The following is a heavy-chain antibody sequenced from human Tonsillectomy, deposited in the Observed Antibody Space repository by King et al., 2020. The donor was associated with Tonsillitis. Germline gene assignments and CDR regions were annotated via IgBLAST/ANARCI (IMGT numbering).Heavy chain of an antibody. Sequence: VQLQQWGAGLLKPSETLSLTCAVYGGSFSGYYWSWIRQPPGKGLEWIGEINHSGSTNYNPSLKSRFTISVDTSKNQFSLKLSSVTAADTAVYYCASLKEAKIVATIGVSLWGQGTLVTVSS. CDR1: GGSFSGYY. V-gene: IGHV4-34*01. CDR3: ASLKEAKIVATIGVSL. CDR2: INHSGST. J-gene: IGHJ4*02. D-gene: IGHD5-12*01.